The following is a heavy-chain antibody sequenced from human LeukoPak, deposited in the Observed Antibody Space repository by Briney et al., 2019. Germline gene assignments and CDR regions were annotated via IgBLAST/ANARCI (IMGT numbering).Heavy chain of an antibody. CDR2: INPNSGGT. Sequence: GESLQISCKGSGYSFTSYWIGWVRQAPGQGLEWMGRINPNSGGTNYAQKFQGRVTMTRDTSISTAYMELSRLRSDDTAVYYCAREDRSSTSRGAFDIWGQGAMVTVSS. D-gene: IGHD2-2*01. V-gene: IGHV1-2*06. CDR3: AREDRSSTSRGAFDI. CDR1: GYSFTSYW. J-gene: IGHJ3*02.